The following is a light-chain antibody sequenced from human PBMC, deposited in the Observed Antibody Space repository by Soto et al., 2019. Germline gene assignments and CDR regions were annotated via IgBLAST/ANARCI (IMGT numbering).Light chain of an antibody. CDR1: QSVSSY. J-gene: IGKJ4*01. CDR3: QQYGSSPLT. Sequence: EIVLTQSPGTLSLSVGERVTLSCRASQSVSSYLAWYQQTPGQAPRLFIYDTSNRATGTPDRFSGSGSGTDFTLTISRLEPEDFTVYYCQQYGSSPLTFGGGTTVEIK. V-gene: IGKV3-20*01. CDR2: DTS.